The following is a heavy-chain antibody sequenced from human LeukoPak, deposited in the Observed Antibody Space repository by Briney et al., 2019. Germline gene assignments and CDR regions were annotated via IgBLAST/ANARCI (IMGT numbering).Heavy chain of an antibody. V-gene: IGHV4-61*02. CDR2: IYTSGST. Sequence: SQTLSLTCTVSGGSISSGSYYWSWIRQPAGKGLEWIGRIYTSGSTNYNPSLKSRVTISVDTSKNQFSLKLSSVTAADTAVYYCARAFPDCSGGSCYFGYWGQGTLVTVSS. J-gene: IGHJ4*02. CDR3: ARAFPDCSGGSCYFGY. CDR1: GGSISSGSYY. D-gene: IGHD2-15*01.